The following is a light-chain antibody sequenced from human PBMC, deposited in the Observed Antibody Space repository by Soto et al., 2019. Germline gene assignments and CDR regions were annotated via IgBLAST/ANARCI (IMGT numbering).Light chain of an antibody. J-gene: IGLJ3*02. CDR2: DTS. CDR1: TGAVTSGHY. V-gene: IGLV7-46*01. Sequence: QAVVTQEPSLTVSPGGTVTLTCGSSTGAVTSGHYPYWFQQKPGQAPRTLIYDTSYKHSWTPARFSGSLLGGKAALTLSGAQPEDEAEYYCLLSYSDVSVVFGGGTKVTVL. CDR3: LLSYSDVSVV.